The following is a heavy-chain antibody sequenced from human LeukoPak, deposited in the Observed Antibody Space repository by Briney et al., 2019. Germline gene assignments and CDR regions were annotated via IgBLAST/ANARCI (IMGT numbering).Heavy chain of an antibody. J-gene: IGHJ4*02. Sequence: GGSLRLSCAASGFTFSSYVMSWVRQAPGMGLEWVSSVIGDGGSTYYADSVKGRFTISRDNSKNTLYLQVNSLRAEDTAIYYCARDFGYGEPFDYWGQGTLVTVSS. CDR1: GFTFSSYV. D-gene: IGHD3-3*01. CDR3: ARDFGYGEPFDY. CDR2: VIGDGGST. V-gene: IGHV3-23*01.